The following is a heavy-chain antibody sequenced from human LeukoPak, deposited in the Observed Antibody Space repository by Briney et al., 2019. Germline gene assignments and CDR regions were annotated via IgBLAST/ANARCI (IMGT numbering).Heavy chain of an antibody. CDR3: ARAGYCSGGSCYHDFDY. CDR2: ISSSSSYI. J-gene: IGHJ4*02. Sequence: KPGGSLRLSCAASRFTCSSYSMNWVPQAPGKGREGFSSISSSSSYIYYADSVKGRFTISRDNAKNSLYLQMNSLRAEDTAVYYCARAGYCSGGSCYHDFDYWGQGTLVTVSS. D-gene: IGHD2-15*01. CDR1: RFTCSSYS. V-gene: IGHV3-21*01.